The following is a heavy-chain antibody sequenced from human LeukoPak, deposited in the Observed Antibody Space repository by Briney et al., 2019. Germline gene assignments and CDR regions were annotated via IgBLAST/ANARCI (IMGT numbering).Heavy chain of an antibody. Sequence: PSETLSLTCTVSGGSISSSSYYWGWIRQPPGKGLEWIGSIYYSGSTYYNPSLKSRVTISVDTSKNQFSLKLSSVTAADTAVYYCARDEDYETNWFDPWGQGTLVTVSS. CDR3: ARDEDYETNWFDP. CDR1: GGSISSSSYY. J-gene: IGHJ5*02. V-gene: IGHV4-39*07. CDR2: IYYSGST. D-gene: IGHD3-16*01.